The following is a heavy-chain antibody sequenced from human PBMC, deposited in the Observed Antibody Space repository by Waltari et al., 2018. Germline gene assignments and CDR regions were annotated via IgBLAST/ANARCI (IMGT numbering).Heavy chain of an antibody. D-gene: IGHD5-12*01. CDR2: ISGDGGST. CDR3: AREGGGFDYTPDY. Sequence: EVQLEESGGGLVQPGGSRRLSCEASGFDFTKHYMHWVRQGPGKGLVWVSRISGDGGSTSYADSVKGRFTISRDNSKNTLYLQMNSFRAEDTGIYYCAREGGGFDYTPDYWGQGTLVTVSS. CDR1: GFDFTKHY. V-gene: IGHV3-74*01. J-gene: IGHJ4*02.